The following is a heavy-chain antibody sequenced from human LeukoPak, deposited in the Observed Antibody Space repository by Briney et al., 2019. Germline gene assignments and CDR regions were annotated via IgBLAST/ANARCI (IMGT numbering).Heavy chain of an antibody. CDR2: ISGSGGST. D-gene: IGHD2-15*01. CDR1: GFTFSSYA. V-gene: IGHV3-23*01. J-gene: IGHJ6*03. Sequence: GGSLRLSCAASGFTFSSYAMSWVRQAPGKGLEWVSAISGSGGSTYYADSVKGRFTISRDNAKNSLYLQMNSLRAEDTAVYYCARESAYCSGGSCHRYYYYMDVWGKGTTVTVSS. CDR3: ARESAYCSGGSCHRYYYYMDV.